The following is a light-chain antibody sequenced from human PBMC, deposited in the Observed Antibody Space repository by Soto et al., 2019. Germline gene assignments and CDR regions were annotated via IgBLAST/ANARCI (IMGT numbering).Light chain of an antibody. CDR1: QSVSSN. J-gene: IGKJ4*01. CDR2: GAS. Sequence: EIVMTQSPATLSVSPGERATLSCRASQSVSSNVAWYQQKPGQGPRHLIYGASTRATGIPARFSGSGSGTEFTLTISSLQSEDFAVYYCQQYNNWPHLTFGGGTKVEIK. CDR3: QQYNNWPHLT. V-gene: IGKV3-15*01.